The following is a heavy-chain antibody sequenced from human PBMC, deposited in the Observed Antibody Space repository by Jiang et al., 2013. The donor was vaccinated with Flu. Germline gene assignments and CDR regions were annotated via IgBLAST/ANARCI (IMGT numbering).Heavy chain of an antibody. CDR1: SYA. CDR3: ARDIVVPAASMGYYYYGMDV. V-gene: IGHV3-30-3*01. Sequence: SYAMHWVRQAPGKGLEWVAVISYDGSNKYYADSVKGRFTISRDNSKNTLYLQMNSLRAEDTAVCYCARDIVVPAASMGYYYYGMDVWGQGTTVTVSS. D-gene: IGHD2-2*01. CDR2: ISYDGSNK. J-gene: IGHJ6*02.